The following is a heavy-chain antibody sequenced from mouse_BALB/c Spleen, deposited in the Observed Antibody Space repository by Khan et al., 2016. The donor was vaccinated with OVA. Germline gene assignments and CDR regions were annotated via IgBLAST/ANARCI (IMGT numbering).Heavy chain of an antibody. J-gene: IGHJ3*01. CDR3: TRLAYYYDSEGFAY. CDR1: GFTFSTFG. D-gene: IGHD1-1*01. V-gene: IGHV5-6*01. Sequence: EVMLVESGGDLVKPGGSLKLSCAASGFTFSTFGMSWVRQTPDKRLEWVATISTGGSYTYYPDIVKGRFIISRDNAKNTLDLQMSSLKSEDTAMYYCTRLAYYYDSEGFAYWGQGTLVTVSA. CDR2: ISTGGSYT.